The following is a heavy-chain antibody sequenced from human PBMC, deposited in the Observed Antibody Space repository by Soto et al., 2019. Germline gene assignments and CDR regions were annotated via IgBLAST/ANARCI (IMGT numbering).Heavy chain of an antibody. CDR1: GYSFTSYW. J-gene: IGHJ5*02. CDR2: IYPGDSDT. D-gene: IGHD1-7*01. V-gene: IGHV5-51*01. CDR3: ARLKKAPGVITGTISWFDP. Sequence: PGESLKISCKGSGYSFTSYWIGWVRQMPGKGLEWMGIIYPGDSDTRYSPSFQGQVTISADKSISTAYLQWSSLKASDTAMYYCARLKKAPGVITGTISWFDPWGQGTLVTVSS.